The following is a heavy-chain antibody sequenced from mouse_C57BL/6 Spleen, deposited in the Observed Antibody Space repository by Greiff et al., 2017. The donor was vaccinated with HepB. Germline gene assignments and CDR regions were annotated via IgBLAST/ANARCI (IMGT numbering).Heavy chain of an antibody. D-gene: IGHD3-2*02. CDR1: GFTFSSYT. J-gene: IGHJ3*01. Sequence: EVNVVESGGGLVKPGGSLKLSCAASGFTFSSYTMSWVRQTPEKRLEWVATISGGGGNTYYPDSVKGRFTISRDNAKNTLYLQMSSLRSEDTALYYCARHSSGYVGWFADWGQGTLVTVSA. V-gene: IGHV5-9*01. CDR2: ISGGGGNT. CDR3: ARHSSGYVGWFAD.